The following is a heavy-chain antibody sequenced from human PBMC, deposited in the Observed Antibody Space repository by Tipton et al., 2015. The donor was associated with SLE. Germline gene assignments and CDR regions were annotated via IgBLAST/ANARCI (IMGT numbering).Heavy chain of an antibody. V-gene: IGHV4-34*01. Sequence: TLSLTCNVSGGSISSYYWAWIRQPPGKGVEWIGEIYHRGTTNYNPSLKSRVTISVDRSKKQFSLRLTSVTAADTAMYYCARGGMLDPWGQGTQVTVSS. J-gene: IGHJ5*02. CDR2: IYHRGTT. CDR1: GGSISSYY. CDR3: ARGGMLDP.